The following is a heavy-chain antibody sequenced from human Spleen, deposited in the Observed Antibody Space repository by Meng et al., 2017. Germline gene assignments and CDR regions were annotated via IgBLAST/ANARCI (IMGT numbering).Heavy chain of an antibody. CDR2: INHSGST. CDR3: ARGPTTMAHDFDY. CDR1: GGSFSDYY. V-gene: IGHV4-34*01. D-gene: IGHD4-11*01. J-gene: IGHJ4*02. Sequence: GQLRLCAPGLLNPSETLSLTCVVVGGSFSDYYWSWIRQPPGKGLEWIGEINHSGSTNYNPSLESRATISVDTSQNNLSLKLSSVTAADSAVYYCARGPTTMAHDFDYWGQGTLVTVSS.